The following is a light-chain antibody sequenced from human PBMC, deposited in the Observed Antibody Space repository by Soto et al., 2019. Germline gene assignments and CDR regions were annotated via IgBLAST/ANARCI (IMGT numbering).Light chain of an antibody. CDR3: AAWDDSLSGPV. CDR1: SSNIGRNT. J-gene: IGLJ3*02. CDR2: GNN. Sequence: QSVLTQPPSASGTPGQRVTISCSGSSSNIGRNTVNWYQQFPGTAPKLLIYGNNQRPSGVPDRFYGSKSGTSASLAISGLHSEDEADYYCAAWDDSLSGPVFGGGTKLTVL. V-gene: IGLV1-44*01.